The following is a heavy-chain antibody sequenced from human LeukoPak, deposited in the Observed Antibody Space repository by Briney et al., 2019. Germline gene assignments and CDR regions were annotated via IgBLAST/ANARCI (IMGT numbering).Heavy chain of an antibody. Sequence: GGSLRLSCAASGFTFSSYAMHWVRQAPGKGLEWVAVISFDGSNKYYVDSVKGRFTISRDNSKNTLYLQMNSLRADDTAVYYCAKVGKNGWDFDHWGQGTLVTVSS. D-gene: IGHD6-19*01. CDR1: GFTFSSYA. CDR3: AKVGKNGWDFDH. J-gene: IGHJ4*02. CDR2: ISFDGSNK. V-gene: IGHV3-30*18.